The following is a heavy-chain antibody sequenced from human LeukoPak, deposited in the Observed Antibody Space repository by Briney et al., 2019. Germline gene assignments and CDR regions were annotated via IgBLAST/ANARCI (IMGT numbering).Heavy chain of an antibody. D-gene: IGHD3-16*01. J-gene: IGHJ4*02. CDR3: ARSEILRGKEYFDY. V-gene: IGHV1-46*01. CDR1: GYTFTGYY. Sequence: ASVKVSCKASGYTFTGYYMHWVRQAPGQGLEWMGIINPVGGSTNYAQKFQGRVTMTRDTSTSTVYMELSSLRSEDTAVFYCARSEILRGKEYFDYWGQGTLVTVSS. CDR2: INPVGGST.